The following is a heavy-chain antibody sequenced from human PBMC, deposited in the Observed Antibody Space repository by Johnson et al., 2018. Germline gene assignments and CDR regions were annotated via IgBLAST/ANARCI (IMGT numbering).Heavy chain of an antibody. CDR3: ARDTSGYSYEYIQY. V-gene: IGHV3-64*01. Sequence: VQLVESGGGLVQPGGSLRLSCAASGFTFSTYAMHWVRQAPGKGLEYVSTISRNGDSTSYANAVKGGFTISRDNSKNTLYLQMASLGAEDIAVYYCARDTSGYSYEYIQYWGQGTRVTVSS. D-gene: IGHD3-22*01. J-gene: IGHJ1*01. CDR2: ISRNGDST. CDR1: GFTFSTYA.